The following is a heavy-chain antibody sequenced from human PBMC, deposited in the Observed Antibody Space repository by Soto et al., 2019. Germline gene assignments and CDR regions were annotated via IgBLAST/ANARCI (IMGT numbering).Heavy chain of an antibody. CDR1: GDSVSSSSAA. D-gene: IGHD3-22*01. CDR3: ARSVYDSSGSPHFDY. CDR2: TYYRSKWYN. J-gene: IGHJ4*02. V-gene: IGHV6-1*01. Sequence: QSQTLSLTCAISGDSVSSSSAAWNWIRQSPSRGLEWLGRTYYRSKWYNDYAVSVKSRMTINPDTSKNQFSLQLNSVTPEDTAVYYCARSVYDSSGSPHFDYWGQGTLVTVSS.